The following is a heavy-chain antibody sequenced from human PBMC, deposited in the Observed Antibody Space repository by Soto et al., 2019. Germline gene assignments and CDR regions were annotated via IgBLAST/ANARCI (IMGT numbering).Heavy chain of an antibody. CDR2: INSSGRST. CDR1: GYTFSNFA. Sequence: QLLESGGGLVQPGGSLKLSCAASGYTFSNFAMSWVRLVPGKGLEWVAGINSSGRSTYYTDSVKGRFTISRDNSKNTLNLQMNSLRVEDTAIYYCAKDGGLCLNAMEVWGQGTTVTVSS. J-gene: IGHJ6*02. CDR3: AKDGGLCLNAMEV. V-gene: IGHV3-23*01. D-gene: IGHD3-16*01.